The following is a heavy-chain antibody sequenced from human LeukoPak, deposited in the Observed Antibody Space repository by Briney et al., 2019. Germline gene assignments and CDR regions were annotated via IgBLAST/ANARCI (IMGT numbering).Heavy chain of an antibody. J-gene: IGHJ6*03. D-gene: IGHD3-3*01. V-gene: IGHV5-51*01. CDR1: GYSFTSYW. CDR3: ARQLLDLWSGSLEYYYMDV. Sequence: GESLKISCKGSGYSFTSYWIGWVRQMPGKGLEWMGIIYPGDSDTRYSPSFQGQVTISADKSISTAYLQWSSLKASDTAMYYCARQLLDLWSGSLEYYYMDVWGKGTTVTVSS. CDR2: IYPGDSDT.